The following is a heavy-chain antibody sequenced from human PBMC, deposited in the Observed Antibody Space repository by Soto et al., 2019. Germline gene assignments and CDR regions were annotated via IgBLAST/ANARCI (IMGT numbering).Heavy chain of an antibody. D-gene: IGHD3-10*01. CDR1: GFTFDDYA. Sequence: EVQLVESGGGLVQPGRSLRLSCAASGFTFDDYAMHWVRQAPGKGLEWVSGISWNSGSIGYADSVKGRFTISRDNAKNSLYLQMNSLRAEDAALYYCAKDMVRGFHLPDDAFDIWGQGTMVTVSS. J-gene: IGHJ3*02. V-gene: IGHV3-9*01. CDR3: AKDMVRGFHLPDDAFDI. CDR2: ISWNSGSI.